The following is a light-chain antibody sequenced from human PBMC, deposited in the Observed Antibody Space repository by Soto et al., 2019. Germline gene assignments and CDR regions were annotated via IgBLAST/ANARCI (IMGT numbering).Light chain of an antibody. J-gene: IGKJ4*01. V-gene: IGKV3-20*01. CDR1: RSVANDF. CDR3: QQCATTPLT. CDR2: DAS. Sequence: ENVLTQSPATLSLSVGERATLTCRASRSVANDFLAWYQQNPGQPPRLLIDDASRRATGIPDRFSGSGSGTDFNLTISRLDPEDVAVYYCQQCATTPLTFGGGTKVEIK.